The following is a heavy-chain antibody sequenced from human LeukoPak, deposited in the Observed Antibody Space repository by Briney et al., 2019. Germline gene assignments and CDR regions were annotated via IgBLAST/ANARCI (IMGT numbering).Heavy chain of an antibody. Sequence: SETLSLTCTVSGYSINSGYYWGWIRQPPGKGLEWIAIIYHSGSTYYNPSLKSRVTISVDTSKNQFSLNLSSVTAADTAVYYCARVDGSCSGGSCPSGNWFDPWDQGTLVTVSS. J-gene: IGHJ5*02. D-gene: IGHD2-15*01. CDR3: ARVDGSCSGGSCPSGNWFDP. CDR2: IYHSGST. CDR1: GYSINSGYY. V-gene: IGHV4-38-2*02.